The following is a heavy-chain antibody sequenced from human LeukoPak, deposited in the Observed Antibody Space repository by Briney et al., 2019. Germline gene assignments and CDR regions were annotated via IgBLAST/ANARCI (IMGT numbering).Heavy chain of an antibody. Sequence: ASVKVSCKASGYTFTGYYMHWVRQAPGQGLEWRGWINPNSGGTNYAQKFQGWVTMTRDTSISTAYMELSRLRSDDTAVYYCARGADYVNWFDPWGQGTLVTVSS. CDR1: GYTFTGYY. D-gene: IGHD4-17*01. V-gene: IGHV1-2*04. CDR2: INPNSGGT. J-gene: IGHJ5*02. CDR3: ARGADYVNWFDP.